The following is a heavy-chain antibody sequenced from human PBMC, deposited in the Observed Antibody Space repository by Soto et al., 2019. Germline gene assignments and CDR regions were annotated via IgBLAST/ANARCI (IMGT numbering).Heavy chain of an antibody. Sequence: SETLSLTCTVSGGSISSYYWSWIRQPPGKGLEWIGYIYYSGSTNYNPSLKSRVTISVDTSKNQFSLKLSSVTAADTAVYYCAGNTDIVVVPAAMRRGLYYYYYYMDVWGKGTTVTVSS. CDR3: AGNTDIVVVPAAMRRGLYYYYYYMDV. CDR1: GGSISSYY. J-gene: IGHJ6*03. V-gene: IGHV4-59*01. D-gene: IGHD2-2*01. CDR2: IYYSGST.